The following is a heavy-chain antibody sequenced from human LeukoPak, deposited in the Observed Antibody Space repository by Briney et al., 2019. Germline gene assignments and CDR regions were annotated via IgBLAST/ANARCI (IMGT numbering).Heavy chain of an antibody. D-gene: IGHD2-2*01. CDR2: ISSSGSTI. CDR1: GFTFSSYE. J-gene: IGHJ6*02. CDR3: ARYCSSTSCYSYYYGMDV. V-gene: IGHV3-48*03. Sequence: PGGSLRLSCAASGFTFSSYEMNWVRQAPGKGLEWVSYISSSGSTIYYADSVKGRFTISRDNAKNSLYLQMNSLRAEDTAVYYCARYCSSTSCYSYYYGMDVWGRGTTVTVSS.